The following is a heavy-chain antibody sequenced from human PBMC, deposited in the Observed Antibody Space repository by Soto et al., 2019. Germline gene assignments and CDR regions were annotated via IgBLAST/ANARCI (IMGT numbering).Heavy chain of an antibody. D-gene: IGHD3-16*02. V-gene: IGHV5-51*01. J-gene: IGHJ4*02. CDR2: IYPGDSDT. Sequence: GESLKISCKGSVYSFTSYWIGWVRQMPGKGLEWMGIIYPGDSDTRYSPSFQGQVTISVDKSKNQFSLKLSSVTAADTAVYYCARSVADYVWGSYRSSNYFDYWGQGTLVTVSS. CDR1: VYSFTSYW. CDR3: ARSVADYVWGSYRSSNYFDY.